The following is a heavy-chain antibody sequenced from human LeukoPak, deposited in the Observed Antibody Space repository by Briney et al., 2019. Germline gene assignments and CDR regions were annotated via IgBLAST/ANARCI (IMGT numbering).Heavy chain of an antibody. D-gene: IGHD6-19*01. CDR1: GYSFSNYW. CDR3: ARYGPLPLPVAGADAYI. Sequence: HGESLKISCKGSGYSFSNYWIGWVRQMPGRDLEWMGIIYPGDSDSRYSPSFQGQVIISADKSVSTAYPQWSSLKASDTAMYYCARYGPLPLPVAGADAYIWGQGTMVTVSS. V-gene: IGHV5-51*01. J-gene: IGHJ3*02. CDR2: IYPGDSDS.